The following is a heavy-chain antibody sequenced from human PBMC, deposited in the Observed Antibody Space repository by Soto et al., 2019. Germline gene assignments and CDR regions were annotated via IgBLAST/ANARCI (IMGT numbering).Heavy chain of an antibody. CDR2: VHHSGRS. D-gene: IGHD3-10*01. Sequence: QVQLQESGPGLTKPSGTLSLTCAVSGDSISNNNWWSWVRQPPGKGLEWIGEVHHSGRSNSNPSLKSRVTMSIDTSRNQFSLRLASVTAADTAVYYCAHTIGSGSYIPYWGQGTLVTVSS. V-gene: IGHV4-4*02. CDR1: GDSISNNNW. CDR3: AHTIGSGSYIPY. J-gene: IGHJ4*02.